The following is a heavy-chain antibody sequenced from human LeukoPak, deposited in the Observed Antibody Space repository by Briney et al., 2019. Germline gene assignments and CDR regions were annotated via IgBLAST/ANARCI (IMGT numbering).Heavy chain of an antibody. CDR2: INPSGGST. CDR3: ARDSIAVADNYYYYGMDV. J-gene: IGHJ6*02. Sequence: ASVKVSCKASGYTFTSYYMHWVRRAPGQGLEWMGIINPSGGSTSYAQKFQGRVTMTRDTSTSTVYMELSSLRSEDTAVYYCARDSIAVADNYYYYGMDVWGQGTTVTVSS. CDR1: GYTFTSYY. V-gene: IGHV1-46*01. D-gene: IGHD6-19*01.